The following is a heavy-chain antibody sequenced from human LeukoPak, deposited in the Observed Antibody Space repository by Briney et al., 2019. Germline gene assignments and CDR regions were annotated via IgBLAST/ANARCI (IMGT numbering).Heavy chain of an antibody. CDR3: TRGMNPER. CDR1: VLIHRVHW. V-gene: IGHV3-7*01. CDR2: KKQDGSEE. Sequence: GGSLRLSRVGSVLIHRVHWMPCVPHTPKKGLEWVGSKKQDGSEEHYVDSVRIRFTISRDNANNALYLQMNNLRVEDTATYFCTRGMNPERWGQGTLITVSS. D-gene: IGHD1-14*01. J-gene: IGHJ4*02.